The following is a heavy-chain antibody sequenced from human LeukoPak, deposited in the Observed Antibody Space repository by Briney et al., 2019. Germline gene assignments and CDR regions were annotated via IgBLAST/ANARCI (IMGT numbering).Heavy chain of an antibody. Sequence: GGSLRLSCAASGFTFSSYVMSWVRQAPGKGLEWVSAISGSGENTYYADPVKGRFTISRDNSKNTLYLQMNSLRAEDTAVYYCARSTSGGTMVRGVTHPYAFDIWGQGTMVTVSS. J-gene: IGHJ3*02. CDR2: ISGSGENT. CDR3: ARSTSGGTMVRGVTHPYAFDI. V-gene: IGHV3-23*01. D-gene: IGHD3-10*01. CDR1: GFTFSSYV.